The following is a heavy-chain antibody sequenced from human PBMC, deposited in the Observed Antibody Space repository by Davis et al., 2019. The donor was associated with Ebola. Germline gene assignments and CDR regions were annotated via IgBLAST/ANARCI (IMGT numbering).Heavy chain of an antibody. CDR2: INHSGST. J-gene: IGHJ4*02. D-gene: IGHD3-10*01. CDR3: ARGPSVRGFDY. V-gene: IGHV4-34*01. Sequence: SETLSLTCAVYGGSFRGYYWSWIRQPPGKRLEWIGEINHSGSTNYNPSLKSRVTISVDTSKNHFSLKLSSVTAADTAVYYCARGPSVRGFDYWGQGTLVTVSS. CDR1: GGSFRGYY.